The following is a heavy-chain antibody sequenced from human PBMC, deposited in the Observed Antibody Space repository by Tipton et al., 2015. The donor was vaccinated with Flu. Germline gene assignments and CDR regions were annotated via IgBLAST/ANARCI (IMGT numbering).Heavy chain of an antibody. CDR1: GDSTSSGNW. J-gene: IGHJ4*02. CDR3: TGDVGSNPGY. D-gene: IGHD2-15*01. V-gene: IGHV4-4*02. CDR2: IYHSGST. Sequence: TLSLTCAVSGDSTSSGNWWSWVRQPPGKGLEWIGEIYHSGSTNYNPSLKSRVIISIANSKNQFSLTLGSVTAADTAVYYCTGDVGSNPGYWGRGTLVTVSS.